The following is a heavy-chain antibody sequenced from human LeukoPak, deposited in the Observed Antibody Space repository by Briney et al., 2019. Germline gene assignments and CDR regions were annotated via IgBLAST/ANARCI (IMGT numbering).Heavy chain of an antibody. V-gene: IGHV3-33*01. J-gene: IGHJ4*02. CDR1: GFTFSSHA. Sequence: GGSLRLSCAASGFTFSSHAMHWVRQAPGKGPEWVAVIWYDGSSKNYADSVKGRFTISRDNSKNTLYLQMNSLRAEDTAVYYCARESYGDYVFDYWGQGTLVTVSS. CDR3: ARESYGDYVFDY. CDR2: IWYDGSSK. D-gene: IGHD4-17*01.